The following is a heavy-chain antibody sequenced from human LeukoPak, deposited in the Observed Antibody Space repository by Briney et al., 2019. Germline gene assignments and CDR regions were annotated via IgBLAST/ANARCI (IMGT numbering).Heavy chain of an antibody. J-gene: IGHJ4*02. V-gene: IGHV3-15*01. CDR3: AADPDAYNTLDS. CDR2: IKTKSEGGTT. CDR1: GFTFSNTW. Sequence: PGGSLRLSCVGSGFTFSNTWMNWVRRAPGKGLELVGRIKTKSEGGTTHYAAHVKRRFTIKSDDSKKTIFLHITNPKIEDTAIYFGAADPDAYNTLDSWGKGALVTVSS. D-gene: IGHD5-24*01.